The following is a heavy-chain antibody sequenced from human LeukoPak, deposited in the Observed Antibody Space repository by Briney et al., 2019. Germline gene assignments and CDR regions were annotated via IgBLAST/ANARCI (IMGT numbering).Heavy chain of an antibody. Sequence: GESLRISCKGSGYSFTSYWISWVRQMPGKGLEWMGRIDPSDSYTNYSPSFQGHVTISADKSISTAYPQWSSLKASDTAMYYCAKMTMVRGVTYYYGMDVWGKGTTVTVSS. CDR1: GYSFTSYW. D-gene: IGHD3-10*01. CDR2: IDPSDSYT. J-gene: IGHJ6*04. CDR3: AKMTMVRGVTYYYGMDV. V-gene: IGHV5-10-1*01.